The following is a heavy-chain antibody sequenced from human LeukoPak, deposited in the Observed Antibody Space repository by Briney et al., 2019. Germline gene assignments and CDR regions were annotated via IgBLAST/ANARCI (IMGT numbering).Heavy chain of an antibody. J-gene: IGHJ4*02. CDR3: ARPSGSTVTTPFHY. CDR2: IYYSGST. CDR1: GGSISSGGYY. Sequence: SQTLSLTCTVSGGSISSGGYYWSWIRQHPGKGLEWIGYIYYSGSTYYNPSLKSRVTISVDTSKNQFSLKLSSVTAADTAVYYCARPSGSTVTTPFHYWGQGTLVTVSS. D-gene: IGHD4-17*01. V-gene: IGHV4-31*03.